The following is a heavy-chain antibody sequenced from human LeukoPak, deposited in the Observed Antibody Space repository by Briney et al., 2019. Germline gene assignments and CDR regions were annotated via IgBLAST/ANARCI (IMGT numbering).Heavy chain of an antibody. Sequence: QTGGSLRLSCAASGFTFSSYGMHWVRQAPGKGLEWVAVISYDGSNKYYADSVKGRFTISRDNSKNTLYLQMNSLRAEDTAVYYCAKDPFKYSSGWYGHFDYWGQGTLVTVSS. V-gene: IGHV3-30*18. D-gene: IGHD6-19*01. CDR2: ISYDGSNK. CDR1: GFTFSSYG. CDR3: AKDPFKYSSGWYGHFDY. J-gene: IGHJ4*02.